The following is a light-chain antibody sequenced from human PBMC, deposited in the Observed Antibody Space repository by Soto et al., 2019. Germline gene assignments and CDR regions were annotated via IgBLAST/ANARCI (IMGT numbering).Light chain of an antibody. CDR1: QSISSY. J-gene: IGKJ5*01. Sequence: DIQMTQSPSSLSASVGDRVTITCRASQSISSYLNWYQQKPGKAPKLLIYAASSLQSGVPSRFSGSGSGTDFTLTISSLQPEDFATYYCQQSYSTPFGFDQGTRLEIK. CDR3: QQSYSTPFG. CDR2: AAS. V-gene: IGKV1-39*01.